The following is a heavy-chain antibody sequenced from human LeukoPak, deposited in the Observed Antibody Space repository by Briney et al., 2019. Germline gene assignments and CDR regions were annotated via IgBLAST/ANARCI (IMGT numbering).Heavy chain of an antibody. CDR2: IYSDNT. V-gene: IGHV3-53*01. D-gene: IGHD4/OR15-4a*01. CDR1: GFTFSGSA. J-gene: IGHJ4*02. CDR3: ARRAGAYSHPYDY. Sequence: GGSLRLSCAASGFTFSGSAMHWVRQAPGKGLEWVSFIYSDNTHYSDSVKGRFTISRDNSKNTLYLQMNSLRAEDTAVYYCARRAGAYSHPYDYWGRGTLVTVSS.